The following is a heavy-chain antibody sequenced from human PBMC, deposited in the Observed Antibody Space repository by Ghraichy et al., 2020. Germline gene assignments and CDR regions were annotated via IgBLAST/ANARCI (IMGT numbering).Heavy chain of an antibody. CDR3: AREKPPNYGGNSGVDY. D-gene: IGHD4-23*01. J-gene: IGHJ4*02. V-gene: IGHV4-39*02. CDR1: GGSISSSSYY. CDR2: IYYSGST. Sequence: SQTLSLTCTVSGGSISSSSYYWGWIRQPPGKGLEWIGSIYYSGSTYYNPSLKSRVTISVDTSKNQFSLKLSSVTAADTAVYYCAREKPPNYGGNSGVDYWGQGTLVTVSS.